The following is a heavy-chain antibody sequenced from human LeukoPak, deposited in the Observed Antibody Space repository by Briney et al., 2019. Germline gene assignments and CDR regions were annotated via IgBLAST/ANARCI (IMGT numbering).Heavy chain of an antibody. D-gene: IGHD3-22*01. Sequence: PGGSLRLSCAASGFTFSSYAMSWVRQAPGKGLEWVSAISGSGGSTYYADSVKGRFTISRDNSKNTLYLQMNSLRAEDTAVYYCARDATPTYYYDSSGYYYFDYWGQGTLVTVSS. V-gene: IGHV3-23*01. CDR2: ISGSGGST. CDR3: ARDATPTYYYDSSGYYYFDY. CDR1: GFTFSSYA. J-gene: IGHJ4*02.